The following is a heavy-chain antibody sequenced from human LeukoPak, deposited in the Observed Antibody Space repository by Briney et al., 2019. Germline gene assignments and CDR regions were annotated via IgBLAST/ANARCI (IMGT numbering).Heavy chain of an antibody. CDR2: IYYSGST. Sequence: SETLSLTCTVSGGSISSYYWSWIRQPPGKGLEWIGYIYYSGSTNYNPSLKSRVTISVDTSKNQFSLKLSSVTAADTAVYYCARGGGVAGTPYNPYDSWGQGTLVTVSS. D-gene: IGHD6-19*01. CDR1: GGSISSYY. V-gene: IGHV4-59*01. CDR3: ARGGGVAGTPYNPYDS. J-gene: IGHJ4*02.